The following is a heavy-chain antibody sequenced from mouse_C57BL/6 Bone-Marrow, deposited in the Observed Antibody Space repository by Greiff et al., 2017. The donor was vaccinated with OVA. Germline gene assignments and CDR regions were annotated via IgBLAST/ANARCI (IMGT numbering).Heavy chain of an antibody. CDR1: GFTFSSYA. CDR3: TRDGYRYYFDY. CDR2: ISSGGDYI. D-gene: IGHD2-3*01. V-gene: IGHV5-9-1*02. Sequence: EVKVEESGEGLVKPGGSLKLSCAASGFTFSSYAMSWVRQTPEKRLEWVAYISSGGDYIYYADTVKGRFTISRDNARNTLYLQMSSLKSEDTAMYYCTRDGYRYYFDYWGQGTTLTVSS. J-gene: IGHJ2*01.